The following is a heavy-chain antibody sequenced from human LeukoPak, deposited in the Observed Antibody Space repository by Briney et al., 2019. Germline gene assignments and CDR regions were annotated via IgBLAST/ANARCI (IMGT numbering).Heavy chain of an antibody. D-gene: IGHD3-22*01. V-gene: IGHV4-59*08. CDR2: IYYSGST. CDR1: GGSISSYY. CDR3: ARHGRRDYYDSSGYQIAYYFDY. Sequence: PSETLSLTCTVSGGSISSYYWSWIRQPPGKGLEWIGYIYYSGSTNYNPSLKSRVTISVDTSKNQFSLKLSSVTAADTAVYYCARHGRRDYYDSSGYQIAYYFDYWGQGTLVTVSS. J-gene: IGHJ4*02.